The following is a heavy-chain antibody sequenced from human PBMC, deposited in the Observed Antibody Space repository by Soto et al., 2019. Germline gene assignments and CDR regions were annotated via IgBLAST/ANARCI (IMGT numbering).Heavy chain of an antibody. V-gene: IGHV1-58*01. CDR1: GFTFTSSA. CDR3: AAVGYRSTDYYGRDV. CDR2: IVVGSGST. J-gene: IGHJ6*02. D-gene: IGHD6-13*01. Sequence: SVKVSCKASGFTFTSSAVQWVRQARGQRLEWIGWIVVGSGSTNYAQKFQERVTITRDMSTSTAYMELSSLRSEDTAVYYCAAVGYRSTDYYGRDVWGQGTTVTVS.